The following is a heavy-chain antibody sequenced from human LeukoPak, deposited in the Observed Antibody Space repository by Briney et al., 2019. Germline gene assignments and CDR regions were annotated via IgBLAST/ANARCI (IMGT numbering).Heavy chain of an antibody. Sequence: GGSLRLSCVASGFIFSNFWMTWVRQAPGKGLEWAANIRQDGSEKYYVDSVKGRFTISRDNAKNSLYLQLSSLRGGDTAVYYCARDVDTNFWGQGTLVTVSS. V-gene: IGHV3-7*03. D-gene: IGHD2-21*01. J-gene: IGHJ4*02. CDR3: ARDVDTNF. CDR2: IRQDGSEK. CDR1: GFIFSNFW.